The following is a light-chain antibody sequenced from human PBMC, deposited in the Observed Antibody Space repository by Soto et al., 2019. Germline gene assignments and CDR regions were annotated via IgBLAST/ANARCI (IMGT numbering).Light chain of an antibody. CDR3: QQYDTSPWT. CDR2: GAS. Sequence: EIVLTQSPGTLSLSPGERVTLSCRASQSVSSSYIAWYQQTPGQAPRLLIYGASSRATGIPDRISGSGSGTDFTLTISRLEPEDFVVYYCQQYDTSPWTFGQGTKVEIK. CDR1: QSVSSSY. V-gene: IGKV3-20*01. J-gene: IGKJ1*01.